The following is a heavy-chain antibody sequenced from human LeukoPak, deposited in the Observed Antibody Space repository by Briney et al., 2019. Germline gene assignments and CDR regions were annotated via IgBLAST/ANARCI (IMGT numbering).Heavy chain of an antibody. V-gene: IGHV4-59*08. J-gene: IGHJ4*02. CDR1: GGSISSYY. Sequence: SETLSLTCTVSGGSISSYYWSWIRQPPGKGLEWIGYIYYSGSTDYNPSLKSRVTISVDTSKNQFSLKLSSVTAADTAVYYCARHKVAYGGNLFDQWGQGTLVTVSS. CDR2: IYYSGST. CDR3: ARHKVAYGGNLFDQ. D-gene: IGHD4-23*01.